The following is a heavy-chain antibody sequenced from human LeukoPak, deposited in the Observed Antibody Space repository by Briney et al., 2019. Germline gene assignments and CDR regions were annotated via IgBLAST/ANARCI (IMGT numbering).Heavy chain of an antibody. CDR3: ARGGGWFGYDY. V-gene: IGHV4-39*07. D-gene: IGHD3-10*01. Sequence: SETLSLTCTVSGGSISSSSYYWGWIRQPPGKGLEWIGSIYYSGSTYYNPSLKSRVTISVDTSKNQFSLKLNSVTAADTAVYYCARGGGWFGYDYWGQGTLVTVSS. J-gene: IGHJ4*02. CDR2: IYYSGST. CDR1: GGSISSSSYY.